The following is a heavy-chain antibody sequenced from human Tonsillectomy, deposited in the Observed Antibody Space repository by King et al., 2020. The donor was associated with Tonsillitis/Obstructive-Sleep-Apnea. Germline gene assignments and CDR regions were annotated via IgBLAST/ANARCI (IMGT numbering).Heavy chain of an antibody. CDR2: LTSSGGNI. J-gene: IGHJ4*02. D-gene: IGHD6-19*01. CDR3: ARALGSGYYFEY. CDR1: GFIFSDFY. V-gene: IGHV3-11*01. Sequence: QLVQSGGGLVKPGGSLRLSCAASGFIFSDFYMTWIRQAPGKGLEWVSYLTSSGGNIYYADSVKGRFTISRDNAKNSLYLQMNSLRAEDTAVYYCARALGSGYYFEYWGQGTLVTVSS.